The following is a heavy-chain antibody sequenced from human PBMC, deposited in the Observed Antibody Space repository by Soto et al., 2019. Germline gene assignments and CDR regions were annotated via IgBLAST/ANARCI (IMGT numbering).Heavy chain of an antibody. Sequence: GSVRLSCXASGFTFRTYAMTWFRQAPGKGLEWVSAISGSAGTFYATSVKGRFTISRDNSRSTVYLQMHSPRAEDSAIYYCAKQKDYDFNWGSDRFTSHYWGRGTLVTVSS. D-gene: IGHD3-16*02. CDR1: GFTFRTYA. J-gene: IGHJ4*02. CDR2: ISGSAGT. CDR3: AKQKDYDFNWGSDRFTSHY. V-gene: IGHV3-23*01.